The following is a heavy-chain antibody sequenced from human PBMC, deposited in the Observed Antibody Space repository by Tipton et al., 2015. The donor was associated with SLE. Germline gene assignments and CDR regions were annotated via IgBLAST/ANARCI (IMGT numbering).Heavy chain of an antibody. CDR1: GGSISSYY. CDR2: IFYSGST. D-gene: IGHD3-22*01. J-gene: IGHJ4*02. V-gene: IGHV4-59*01. Sequence: LRLSCTVSGGSISSYYWSWIRQSPGKGLEWIGYIFYSGSTNYNPSLKSRVTISVDTSKNQFSLKLSSVTAADAAVYYWARSLGTYYYDSAVAVWGQGTLVTVSS. CDR3: ARSLGTYYYDSAVAV.